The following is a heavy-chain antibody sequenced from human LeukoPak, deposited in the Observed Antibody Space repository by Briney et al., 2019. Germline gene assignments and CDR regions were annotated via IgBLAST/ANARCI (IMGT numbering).Heavy chain of an antibody. Sequence: PSETLSLTCTVSGGSISSSSYYWGWIRQPPGKGLEWIGSIYYSGSTYYNPSLKSRVTISVDTSKNQFSLKLSSVTAADTAVYYCVGSRSSWSRAFDIWGQGTMVTVSS. D-gene: IGHD6-13*01. CDR1: GGSISSSSYY. CDR3: VGSRSSWSRAFDI. V-gene: IGHV4-39*07. CDR2: IYYSGST. J-gene: IGHJ3*02.